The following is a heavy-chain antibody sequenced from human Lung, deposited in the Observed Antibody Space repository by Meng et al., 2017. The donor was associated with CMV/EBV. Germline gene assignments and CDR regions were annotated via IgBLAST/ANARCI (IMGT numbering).Heavy chain of an antibody. CDR2: IYWNDDK. V-gene: IGHV2-5*01. Sequence: GVGVGCIRQLQGKALEWLALIYWNDDKRYSPSLKSRLTITKDTSNNQVVLTMTNMDPVDTATYYCAHRQNGITMVRGVATPMHWFDPWGQGTLVTVSS. CDR3: AHRQNGITMVRGVATPMHWFDP. J-gene: IGHJ5*02. D-gene: IGHD3-10*01. CDR1: GVG.